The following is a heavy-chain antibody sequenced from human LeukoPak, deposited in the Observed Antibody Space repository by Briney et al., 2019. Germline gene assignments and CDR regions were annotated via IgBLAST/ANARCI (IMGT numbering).Heavy chain of an antibody. J-gene: IGHJ4*02. CDR1: GFTFSSYW. CDR3: PRGSEWDLLGSCDY. D-gene: IGHD1-26*01. V-gene: IGHV3-74*01. Sequence: GGSLRLSCAASGFTFSSYWVHWVRQAPGKGLVWVSRINTDGSSTSYADSVKGRFTISRDNAKNTLYLQMNSLRAEDTAVYYCPRGSEWDLLGSCDYWGQGTLVTVSS. CDR2: INTDGSST.